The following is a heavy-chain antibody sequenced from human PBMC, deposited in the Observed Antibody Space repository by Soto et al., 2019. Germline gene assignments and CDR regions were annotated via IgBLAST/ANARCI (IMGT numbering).Heavy chain of an antibody. D-gene: IGHD3-22*01. CDR2: LWYDGSNK. J-gene: IGHJ6*02. CDR3: ARDQAYYYDSSGYYYYYYYGMDV. Sequence: GGSLILSCASSGFSFSSYLMHWVRQTLGMGLGWVAVLWYDGSNKYYADSVKGRFTISRDNSKNPLYLQMNSLRAEDTAVYYCARDQAYYYDSSGYYYYYYYGMDVWGQGTKVTVSS. V-gene: IGHV3-33*01. CDR1: GFSFSSYL.